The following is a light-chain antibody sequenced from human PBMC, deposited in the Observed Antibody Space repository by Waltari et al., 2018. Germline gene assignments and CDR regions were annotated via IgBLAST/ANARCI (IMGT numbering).Light chain of an antibody. CDR3: QSYDRSLSGSI. J-gene: IGLJ2*01. CDR1: SSNIGAGYD. CDR2: GAN. Sequence: QSVLTQPPSVSGAPGQRVTISCTGSSSNIGAGYDAHWYQHLPGTGPKPSIRGANSRPAGVPDRFSGSKSGTSASLAITGLQAEDEADYYCQSYDRSLSGSIFGGGTKLTVL. V-gene: IGLV1-40*01.